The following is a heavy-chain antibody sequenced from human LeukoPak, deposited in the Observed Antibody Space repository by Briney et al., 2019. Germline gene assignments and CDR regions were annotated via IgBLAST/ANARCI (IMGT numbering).Heavy chain of an antibody. V-gene: IGHV4-59*08. Sequence: SETLSLTCTVSGGSISSYYWSWIRQPPGKGLEWIGYIYYSGSTNYNPSLKSRVTISVGTSKNQFSLKLSSVTAADTAVYYCARGKYYDILRYYFDYWGQGTLVTVSS. CDR1: GGSISSYY. CDR2: IYYSGST. CDR3: ARGKYYDILRYYFDY. J-gene: IGHJ4*02. D-gene: IGHD3-9*01.